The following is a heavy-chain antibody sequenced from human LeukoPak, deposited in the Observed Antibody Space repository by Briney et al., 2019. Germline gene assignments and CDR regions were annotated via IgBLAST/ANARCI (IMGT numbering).Heavy chain of an antibody. CDR2: ISISNNSI. V-gene: IGHV3-48*01. D-gene: IGHD4-17*01. CDR3: ARETIYSDKVNDH. CDR1: GFTFSYYS. J-gene: IGHJ4*02. Sequence: PGGSLRLSCAASGFTFSYYSFNWVRQAPGKGLEWIAYISISNNSIYYADSVKGRFTISRDNAKNSLYLQMNSLRVEDTAVYYCARETIYSDKVNDHWGQGTPVTVSS.